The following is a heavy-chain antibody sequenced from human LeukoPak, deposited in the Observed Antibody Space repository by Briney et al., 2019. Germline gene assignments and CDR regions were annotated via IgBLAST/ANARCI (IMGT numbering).Heavy chain of an antibody. J-gene: IGHJ6*03. CDR2: IIPVFNTP. V-gene: IGHV1-69*05. CDR1: GDAFSTYD. Sequence: SVKVSCKASGDAFSTYDITWVRQAPGQGLEWMGGIIPVFNTPNYAQKFQGRVTITTDASTHTSYMELSSLRSDDTAVYYCARVDRLYFYMDVWGKGTTVTVSS. CDR3: ARVDRLYFYMDV.